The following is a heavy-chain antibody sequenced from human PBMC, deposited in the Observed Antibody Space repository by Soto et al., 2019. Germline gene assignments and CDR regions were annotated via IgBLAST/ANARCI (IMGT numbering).Heavy chain of an antibody. CDR3: ARSQVVPVIFDY. CDR2: IYYSGST. CDR1: GGSISSGGYY. V-gene: IGHV4-31*03. Sequence: SETLSLTCTVSGGSISSGGYYWSWIRQHPGKGLEWIGYIYYSGSTYYNPSLKSRVTISVDTSKNQFSLKLSSVTAADTAVYYCARSQVVPVIFDYWGQGTLVTVSS. D-gene: IGHD2-2*01. J-gene: IGHJ4*02.